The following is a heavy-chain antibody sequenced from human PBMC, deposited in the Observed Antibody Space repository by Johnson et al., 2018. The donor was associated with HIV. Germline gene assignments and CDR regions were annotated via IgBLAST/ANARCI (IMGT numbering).Heavy chain of an antibody. CDR1: GFTVSSNY. Sequence: QVQLVESGGGVVQPGRSLRLSCAASGFTVSSNYMNWVRQAPGKGLEWVSYISSRATTIYNVDSVKGRFTISRDNVENSLFLQMNNLRVDDTAVYYCARVWGKGFDIWGQGTLVTVAA. J-gene: IGHJ3*02. CDR3: ARVWGKGFDI. V-gene: IGHV3-11*04. D-gene: IGHD7-27*01. CDR2: ISSRATTI.